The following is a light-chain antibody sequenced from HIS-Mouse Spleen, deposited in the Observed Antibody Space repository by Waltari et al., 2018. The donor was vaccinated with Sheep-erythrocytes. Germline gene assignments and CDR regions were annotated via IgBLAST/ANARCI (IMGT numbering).Light chain of an antibody. CDR2: DVS. Sequence: QSALTQPASVSGSPGQSITISCTGTSSDVGGYNYVSWYQQHPGKAPKLMIYDVSNRPCGVSNRFSGSKAGNTACLTISGLQAEDEADYYCRSYTSSSTWVFGGGTKLTVL. CDR3: RSYTSSSTWV. J-gene: IGLJ3*02. CDR1: SSDVGGYNY. V-gene: IGLV2-14*03.